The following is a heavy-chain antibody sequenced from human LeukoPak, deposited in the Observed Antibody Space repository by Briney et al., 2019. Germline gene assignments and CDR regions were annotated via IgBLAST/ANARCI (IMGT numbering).Heavy chain of an antibody. CDR3: AKEPNLSIATSGMFFDS. CDR2: ISGTGGST. Sequence: GGSLRLSCAAAGFTFSSYAMGWVRQAPGKGLEWVSVISGTGGSTNHADSVKGRFTVSRDNSKNTLYLQMNSLRAEDTAVYYCAKEPNLSIATSGMFFDSWGQGTLVTVSS. D-gene: IGHD6-13*01. V-gene: IGHV3-23*01. J-gene: IGHJ4*02. CDR1: GFTFSSYA.